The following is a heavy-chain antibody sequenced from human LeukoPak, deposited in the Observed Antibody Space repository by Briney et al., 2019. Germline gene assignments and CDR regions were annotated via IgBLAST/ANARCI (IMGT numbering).Heavy chain of an antibody. Sequence: TSETLSLTCTVSGFSISNGYFWAWIRQPPGKGLEWIGTIYRTGITYYNPSLKSRVTISLDTSRNQFSLKLNSVTAADTAVYYCAKSNGYGLIDIWGQGTMVTVSS. V-gene: IGHV4-38-2*02. CDR1: GFSISNGYF. J-gene: IGHJ3*02. CDR3: AKSNGYGLIDI. D-gene: IGHD3-22*01. CDR2: IYRTGIT.